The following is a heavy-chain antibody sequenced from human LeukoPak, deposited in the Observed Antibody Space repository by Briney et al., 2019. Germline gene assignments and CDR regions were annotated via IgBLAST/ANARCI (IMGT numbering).Heavy chain of an antibody. J-gene: IGHJ4*02. Sequence: SETLSLTCTVSGDFITAYYWSWIRQPPGKGLEWIGYVYYTGSTEYNPSLRSRVTISLEMSNHQFSLSLTSVTAADTAVYYCASNTGTVFDYWGQGALVTVSS. V-gene: IGHV4-59*01. CDR3: ASNTGTVFDY. CDR1: GDFITAYY. CDR2: VYYTGST. D-gene: IGHD7-27*01.